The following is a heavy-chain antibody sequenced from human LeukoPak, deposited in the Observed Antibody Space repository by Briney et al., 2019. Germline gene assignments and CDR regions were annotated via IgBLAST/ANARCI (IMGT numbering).Heavy chain of an antibody. Sequence: GGSLRLSCATSGFNFHRYTIHWVRQAPGKGLEWVSLAGWAGGTTYYSDSVRGRFTISRGSGRNSVYLQMNSLTTDDTALYFCAKELDTMFFDYWGQGALVTVSS. D-gene: IGHD3-10*02. V-gene: IGHV3-43*01. J-gene: IGHJ4*02. CDR2: AGWAGGTT. CDR3: AKELDTMFFDY. CDR1: GFNFHRYT.